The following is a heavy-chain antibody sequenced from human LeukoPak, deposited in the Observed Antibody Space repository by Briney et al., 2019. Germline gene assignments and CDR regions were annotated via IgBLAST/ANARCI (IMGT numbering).Heavy chain of an antibody. J-gene: IGHJ4*02. CDR3: ARGPTSRGVAFDY. V-gene: IGHV1-8*01. CDR1: GYTFTSYD. Sequence: ASVKVSCKASGYTFTSYDINWVRQAPGQGLEWMGWMNPNSGNTAYAQKFHGRVTMTRNTATSTAYMELSSLRSGDTAVYYCARGPTSRGVAFDYWGQGTLVTVSS. D-gene: IGHD2-15*01. CDR2: MNPNSGNT.